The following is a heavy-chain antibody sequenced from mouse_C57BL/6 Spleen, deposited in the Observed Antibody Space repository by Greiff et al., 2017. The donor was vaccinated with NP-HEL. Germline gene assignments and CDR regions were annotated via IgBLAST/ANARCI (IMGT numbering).Heavy chain of an antibody. CDR2: IDPEDGDT. CDR3: TTRYYYGSSHLDY. Sequence: EVKLEESGAELVRPGASVKLSCTASGFNFNDYYMHWVKQRPEQGLEWIGRIDPEDGDTEYAPKFQGKATMTADTSSNTVYLQLSSLTSEDTAVYYCTTRYYYGSSHLDYWGQGTTLTVSS. CDR1: GFNFNDYY. D-gene: IGHD1-1*01. J-gene: IGHJ2*01. V-gene: IGHV14-1*01.